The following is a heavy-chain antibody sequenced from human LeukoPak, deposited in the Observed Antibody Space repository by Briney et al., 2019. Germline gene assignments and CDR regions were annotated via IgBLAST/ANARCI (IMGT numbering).Heavy chain of an antibody. CDR3: TTTIYGSGKAGY. CDR2: IRSKSNSYAA. CDR1: GFTFSGSA. V-gene: IGHV3-73*01. Sequence: PGGSLKLSCAASGFTFSGSAIHWVRQASGKGLEWVGRIRSKSNSYAANYAESAKGRFTISRDESKNTAYLQMNSLTTEDTAVYYCTTTIYGSGKAGYWGQGTLVTVSS. J-gene: IGHJ4*02. D-gene: IGHD3-10*01.